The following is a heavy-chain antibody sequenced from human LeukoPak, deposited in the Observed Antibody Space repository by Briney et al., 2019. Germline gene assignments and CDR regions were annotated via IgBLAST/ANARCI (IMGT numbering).Heavy chain of an antibody. CDR1: GFTFSSYS. D-gene: IGHD3-22*01. CDR3: ARDQSYYYDSSGYNH. V-gene: IGHV3-48*01. CDR2: ISSSSTI. Sequence: GGSLRLSCAASGFTFSSYSMNWVRQAPGKGLEWVSYISSSSTIYYADSVKGRFTISRDNAKNSLYLQMNSLRAEDTAVYYCARDQSYYYDSSGYNHWGQGTLVTVSS. J-gene: IGHJ5*02.